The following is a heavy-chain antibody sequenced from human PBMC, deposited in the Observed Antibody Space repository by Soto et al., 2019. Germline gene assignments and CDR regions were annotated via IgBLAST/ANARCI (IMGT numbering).Heavy chain of an antibody. V-gene: IGHV3-33*01. Sequence: GSLLRACSASGCTFSSYGMHWVRQAAGKGLEWVAVIWYDGSNKYYADSVKGRFTISRDNSKNTLYLQMNSLRAEDTAVYYCARGLNSIAARPYGMDVWGQGTTVTVYS. D-gene: IGHD6-6*01. CDR3: ARGLNSIAARPYGMDV. CDR1: GCTFSSYG. CDR2: IWYDGSNK. J-gene: IGHJ6*02.